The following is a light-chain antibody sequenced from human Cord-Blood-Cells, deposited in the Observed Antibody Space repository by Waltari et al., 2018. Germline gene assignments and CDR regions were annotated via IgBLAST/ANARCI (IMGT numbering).Light chain of an antibody. Sequence: QSALTQPASVSGSPGQSITISCTGTSSDVGGYNYVSWYQQHPGKAPKLMIYEVSNRPSGDSNRLSGSKSCKTASLTISGLQAEDEADYYCSSYTSSSTYVFGTGTKVTVL. CDR2: EVS. J-gene: IGLJ1*01. V-gene: IGLV2-14*01. CDR1: SSDVGGYNY. CDR3: SSYTSSSTYV.